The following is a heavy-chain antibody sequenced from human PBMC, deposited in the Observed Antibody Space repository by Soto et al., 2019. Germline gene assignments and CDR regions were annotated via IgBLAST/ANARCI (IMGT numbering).Heavy chain of an antibody. J-gene: IGHJ6*02. CDR2: TYSGGST. CDR3: ARKLSGSVQGWAYGMDV. Sequence: GGSLRLSCAASGFTVSTYNMIWVRQAPVKGLEWVSVTYSGGSTQYADSVKGRFTVSRDNSKNTLYLQMSSLRDEDTAVYYCARKLSGSVQGWAYGMDVCGRGTTVTVSS. D-gene: IGHD1-26*01. CDR1: GFTVSTYN. V-gene: IGHV3-53*01.